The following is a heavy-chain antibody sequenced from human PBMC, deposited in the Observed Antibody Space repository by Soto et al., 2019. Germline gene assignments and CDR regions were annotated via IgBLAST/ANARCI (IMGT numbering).Heavy chain of an antibody. V-gene: IGHV3-23*01. J-gene: IGHJ4*02. CDR1: GFTFSNYD. D-gene: IGHD3-22*01. CDR2: ISSSGGST. CDR3: AQVGYDDSSGYYYVLDY. Sequence: GGSLRLSCAASGFTFSNYDMSWVRQAPGKGLEWVSGISSSGGSTYYADSVKGRFTISRDNFKNTLHLQMNSLRAEDTAVYYCAQVGYDDSSGYYYVLDYWGQGTLVPVSS.